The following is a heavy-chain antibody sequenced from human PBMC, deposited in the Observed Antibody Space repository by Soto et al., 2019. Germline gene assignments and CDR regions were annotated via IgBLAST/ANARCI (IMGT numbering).Heavy chain of an antibody. J-gene: IGHJ4*02. CDR3: ARASGYDQPFDY. V-gene: IGHV5-10-1*01. CDR2: IDPSDSFT. CDR1: GYNFTTYW. Sequence: GESLKISCKASGYNFTTYWIFWVRQMPGKGLEWMGRIDPSDSFTNYSPSFQGRVTMTRNTSISTAYMELSSLRSEDTAVYYCARASGYDQPFDYWGQGTLVTVSS. D-gene: IGHD5-12*01.